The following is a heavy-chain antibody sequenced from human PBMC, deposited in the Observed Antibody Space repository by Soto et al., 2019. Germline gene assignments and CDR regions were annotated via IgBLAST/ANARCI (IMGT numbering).Heavy chain of an antibody. Sequence: ESGGGVVQPGRSLRLSCAASGFMFSTYAMHWVRQAPGKGLEWVAVISYDGSDIYYGDSGKGRFTISRDNSRNTLYLEMNSLQPEDTAVFYCARDQGRTVTRGDWFDPWGQGTLVTVSS. CDR2: ISYDGSDI. D-gene: IGHD6-19*01. CDR3: ARDQGRTVTRGDWFDP. V-gene: IGHV3-30-3*01. J-gene: IGHJ5*02. CDR1: GFMFSTYA.